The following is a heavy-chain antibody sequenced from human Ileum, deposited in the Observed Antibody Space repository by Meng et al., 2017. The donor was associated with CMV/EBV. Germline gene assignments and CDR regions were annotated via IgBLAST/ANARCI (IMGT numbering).Heavy chain of an antibody. J-gene: IGHJ1*01. D-gene: IGHD3-10*02. V-gene: IGHV3-74*01. CDR1: GFTFSNYW. Sequence: LRLSCVASGFTFSNYWMHWVRQAPGKGLEWVSRIKSDESSRSYADSVKGRFTISRDNAKNTLYLQMNSLRAEDTAVYYCARDYVFQHWGQGTPVTVSS. CDR3: ARDYVFQH. CDR2: IKSDESSR.